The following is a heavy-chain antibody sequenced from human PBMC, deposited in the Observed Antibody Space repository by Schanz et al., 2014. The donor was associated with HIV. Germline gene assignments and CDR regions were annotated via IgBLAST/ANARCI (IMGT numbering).Heavy chain of an antibody. J-gene: IGHJ4*02. Sequence: VQLLESGGGLVQPGGSLRLSCVASGFTFSSYAMTWVRQAPGKGLEWIGEINHSGIPNYNPSLESRVTISVDTSKNQCSLKANSVAAADTAVYFCVRDGGRGGGQRQLFGYWGQGTLVTVSS. CDR2: INHSGIP. CDR1: GFTFSSYAM. D-gene: IGHD2-2*01. CDR3: VRDGGRGGGQRQLFGY. V-gene: IGHV4-34*01.